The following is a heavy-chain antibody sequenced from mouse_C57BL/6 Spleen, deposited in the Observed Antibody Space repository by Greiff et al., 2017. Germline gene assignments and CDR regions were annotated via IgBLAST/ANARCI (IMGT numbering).Heavy chain of an antibody. CDR3: AGSLYYYGSINYAMDY. CDR2: IWSDGST. CDR1: GFSLTSYG. V-gene: IGHV2-6*03. Sequence: QVQLQQSGPGLVAPSQSLSITCTVSGFSLTSYGVHWVRQPPGKGLEWLVVIWSDGSTTYNSALKSRLSISKDNSKSQVFLKMNSLQTDDTAMYYCAGSLYYYGSINYAMDYWGQGTSVTVSS. J-gene: IGHJ4*01. D-gene: IGHD1-1*01.